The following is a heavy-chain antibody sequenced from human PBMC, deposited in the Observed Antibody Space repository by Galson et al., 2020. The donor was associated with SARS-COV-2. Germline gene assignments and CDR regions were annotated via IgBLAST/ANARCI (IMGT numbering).Heavy chain of an antibody. V-gene: IGHV3-9*01. J-gene: IGHJ6*02. CDR1: GFTFDDYA. D-gene: IGHD2-15*01. CDR2: ISWNSGSI. CDR3: AKESPSCSGGSCYYYYYGMDV. Sequence: LPCAASGFTFDDYAMHWVRQAPGKGLEWVSGISWNSGSIGYADSVKGRFTISRDNAKNSLYLQMNSLRAEDTALYYCAKESPSCSGGSCYYYYYGMDVWGQGTTVTVSS.